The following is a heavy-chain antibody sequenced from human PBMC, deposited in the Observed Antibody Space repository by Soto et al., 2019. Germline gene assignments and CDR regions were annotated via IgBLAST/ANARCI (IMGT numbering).Heavy chain of an antibody. V-gene: IGHV3-21*01. CDR3: ARDQPGYSYGYGLGY. CDR1: GFTFSSYS. Sequence: AGSLRLSCTASGFTFSSYSMNWVRHSPFKGLELVSSISSSSSYIYYADSVKGRFTISRDNAKNSLYLQMNSLRAEDTAVYYCARDQPGYSYGYGLGYWGQGTLVTVS. CDR2: ISSSSSYI. J-gene: IGHJ4*02. D-gene: IGHD5-18*01.